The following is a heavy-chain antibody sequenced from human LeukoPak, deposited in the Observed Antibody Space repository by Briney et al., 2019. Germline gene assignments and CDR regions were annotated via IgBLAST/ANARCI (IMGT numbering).Heavy chain of an antibody. CDR2: IYYSGST. Sequence: SETLSLTCTVSGGSISSYYWSWIREPPGKGLEWIGYIYYSGSTNYNPSLKSRVTISVDTSKNQFSLKLSSVTAADTAVYYCARQTGSGLFILPGGQGTLVTVSS. CDR3: ARQTGSGLFILP. V-gene: IGHV4-59*01. D-gene: IGHD3/OR15-3a*01. CDR1: GGSISSYY. J-gene: IGHJ4*02.